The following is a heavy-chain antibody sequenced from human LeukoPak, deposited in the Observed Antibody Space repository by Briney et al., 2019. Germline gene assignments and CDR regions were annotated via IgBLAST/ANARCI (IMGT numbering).Heavy chain of an antibody. J-gene: IGHJ4*02. Sequence: SETLSLTCTVSDGPIGSFYWSWIRQPPGKGLEWIAYIYYDGSTIYNPSLKSRVTISIDTSRKQFSLKVTSVTAADTAVYYCAGYSDSSVDYCGQGTMVIVSP. CDR3: AGYSDSSVDY. CDR2: IYYDGST. V-gene: IGHV4-59*01. D-gene: IGHD6-6*01. CDR1: DGPIGSFY.